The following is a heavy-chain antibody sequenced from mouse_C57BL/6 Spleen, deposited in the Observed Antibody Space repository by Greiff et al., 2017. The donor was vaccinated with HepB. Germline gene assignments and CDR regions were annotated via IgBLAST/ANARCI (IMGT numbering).Heavy chain of an antibody. D-gene: IGHD2-4*01. J-gene: IGHJ1*03. CDR3: ARRPYDYDGWYFDV. V-gene: IGHV1-80*01. CDR2: IYPGDGDT. Sequence: QVQLQQSGAELVKPGASVKISCKASGYAFSSYWMNWVKQRPGKGLEWIGQIYPGDGDTNYNGKFKGKATLTADKSSSTAYMQLSSLTSEDSAVYFCARRPYDYDGWYFDVWGTGTTVTVSS. CDR1: GYAFSSYW.